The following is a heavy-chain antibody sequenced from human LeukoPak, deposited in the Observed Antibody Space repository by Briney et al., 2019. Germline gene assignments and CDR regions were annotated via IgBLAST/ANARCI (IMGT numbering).Heavy chain of an antibody. Sequence: GASVKVSCKSSGYTFTRHYLHWVRQAPGQGLEWVGLINPTGTSSWSAQKFQGRVTLTRDMSTSTDYMELSSLRSEDTAVYYCARESGTIFGVVIFRGWFDPWGQGTLVTVSS. D-gene: IGHD3-3*01. CDR3: ARESGTIFGVVIFRGWFDP. CDR2: INPTGTSS. J-gene: IGHJ5*02. CDR1: GYTFTRHY. V-gene: IGHV1-46*01.